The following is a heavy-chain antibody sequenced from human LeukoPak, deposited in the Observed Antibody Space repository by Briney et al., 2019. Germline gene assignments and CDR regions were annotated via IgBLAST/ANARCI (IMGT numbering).Heavy chain of an antibody. Sequence: SETLSLTCAVYGGSFSGYYWTWIRQPPGKGRQWIGEINHSGSTNYNPSLKSRVTISVDTSKNQFSLKLSSVTAADTAVYYCARGKGSGWTFDYWGQGTLVTVSS. CDR2: INHSGST. J-gene: IGHJ4*02. D-gene: IGHD6-19*01. CDR1: GGSFSGYY. V-gene: IGHV4-34*01. CDR3: ARGKGSGWTFDY.